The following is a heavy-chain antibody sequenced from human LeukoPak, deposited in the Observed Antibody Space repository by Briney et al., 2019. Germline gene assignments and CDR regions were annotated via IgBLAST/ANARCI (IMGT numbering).Heavy chain of an antibody. J-gene: IGHJ4*02. D-gene: IGHD3-22*01. V-gene: IGHV4-39*07. Sequence: SETLCLTCTVSGGSISSSSYFWGWIRQPPGKGLEWIGSIYYSGSTYYNPSPKSRVTLSVDTSKNQFSLKLSSVTAADTAVYYCARDLAVLGYFHFDYWGQGTLVTVSS. CDR2: IYYSGST. CDR3: ARDLAVLGYFHFDY. CDR1: GGSISSSSYF.